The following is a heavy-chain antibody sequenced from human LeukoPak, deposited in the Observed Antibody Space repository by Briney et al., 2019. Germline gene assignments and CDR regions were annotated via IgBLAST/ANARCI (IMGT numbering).Heavy chain of an antibody. CDR2: INPSGGST. J-gene: IGHJ5*02. CDR3: ARDQNYVLRYFDWLFPNSWFDP. CDR1: GYTFTSYY. V-gene: IGHV1-46*01. D-gene: IGHD3-9*01. Sequence: ASVKVSCKASGYTFTSYYMHWVRQAPGQGLEWMGIINPSGGSTGYAQKFQGRVTMTRDTSTSTVYMELSSLRSEDTAVYYCARDQNYVLRYFDWLFPNSWFDPWGQGTLVTVSS.